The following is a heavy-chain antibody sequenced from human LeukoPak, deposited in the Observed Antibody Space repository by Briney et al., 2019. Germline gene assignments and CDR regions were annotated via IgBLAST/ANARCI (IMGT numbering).Heavy chain of an antibody. CDR2: ITWNGGRI. J-gene: IGHJ4*02. Sequence: PGGSLRLSCAASGFTFDDYAMYWVRQGPGKGLEWVSSITWNGGRIAYADSVKGRFTISRDNSKNTLYLQMNSLRAEDTAVYYCAKATYSSGWYGIDYWGQGTPVTVSS. V-gene: IGHV3-9*01. CDR3: AKATYSSGWYGIDY. CDR1: GFTFDDYA. D-gene: IGHD6-19*01.